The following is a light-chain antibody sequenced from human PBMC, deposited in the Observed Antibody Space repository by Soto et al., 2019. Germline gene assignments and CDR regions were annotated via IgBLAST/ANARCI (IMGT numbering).Light chain of an antibody. Sequence: QAVVTQPPSASGTPGQRVTISCSGNSSNIGSNAVNWYQQLPGTAPKLLIYSNHQRPSGVPDRFSGSKSGTSASLAISGLQSEDEADYFCASWDDSLNGPVVFGGGTKLTVL. CDR2: SNH. CDR1: SSNIGSNA. J-gene: IGLJ2*01. V-gene: IGLV1-44*01. CDR3: ASWDDSLNGPVV.